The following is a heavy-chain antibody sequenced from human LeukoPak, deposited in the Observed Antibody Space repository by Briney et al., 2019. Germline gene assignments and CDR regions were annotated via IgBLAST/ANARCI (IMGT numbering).Heavy chain of an antibody. J-gene: IGHJ4*02. D-gene: IGHD3-9*01. CDR1: GFTFSSYS. CDR2: ISSSSSYI. V-gene: IGHV3-21*01. Sequence: KSGGSLRLSCAASGFTFSSYSMNWVRQAPGKGLEWVSYISSSSSYIYYADSVKGRFTISRDNAKNSLYLQMNSLRAEDTAVYYCARDTGGVLRYFDWFTPIYDFDYWGQGTLVTVSS. CDR3: ARDTGGVLRYFDWFTPIYDFDY.